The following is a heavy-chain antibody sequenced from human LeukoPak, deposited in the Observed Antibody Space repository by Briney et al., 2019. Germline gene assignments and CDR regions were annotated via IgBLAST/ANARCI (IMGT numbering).Heavy chain of an antibody. Sequence: PSETLSLTCNVSGGSISSHYWSWIRQPPGKGLEWSGDIFYSGSTNYNPSLKSRLTISVDKSKKQFSLKLSSVTAADTAVYYCAREHREWLVRSYYYYGMDVWGQGTTVTVSS. D-gene: IGHD6-19*01. CDR2: IFYSGST. J-gene: IGHJ6*02. CDR3: AREHREWLVRSYYYYGMDV. V-gene: IGHV4-59*11. CDR1: GGSISSHY.